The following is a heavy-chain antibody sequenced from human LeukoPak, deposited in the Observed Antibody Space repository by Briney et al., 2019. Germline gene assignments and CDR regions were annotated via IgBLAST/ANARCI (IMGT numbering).Heavy chain of an antibody. CDR3: AREHSSGWYIVY. CDR1: GYTFTSYG. Sequence: SVKVSCKASGYTFTSYGINWVRQAPGQGLEWMGGIIPIFGTANYAQKFQGRVTITADKSTSTAYMELSSLRSEDTAVYYCAREHSSGWYIVYWGQGTLVTVSS. D-gene: IGHD6-19*01. J-gene: IGHJ4*02. CDR2: IIPIFGTA. V-gene: IGHV1-69*06.